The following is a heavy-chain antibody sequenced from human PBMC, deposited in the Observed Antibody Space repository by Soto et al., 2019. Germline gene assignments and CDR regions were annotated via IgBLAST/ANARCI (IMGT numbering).Heavy chain of an antibody. V-gene: IGHV4-59*11. CDR3: ARANWYSAD. D-gene: IGHD1-7*01. CDR2: IYYSGST. Sequence: SETLSLTCTVSGGSINNHYWSWIRQPPGKGLEWIGYIYYSGSTNYNPSLKSRVTISVDTSKNHFSLNLTSLTAADTAIYYCARANWYSADWGQGILVTVSS. CDR1: GGSINNHY. J-gene: IGHJ4*02.